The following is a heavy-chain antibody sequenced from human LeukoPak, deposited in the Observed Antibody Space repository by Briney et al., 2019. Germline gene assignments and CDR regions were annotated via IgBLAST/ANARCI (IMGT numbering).Heavy chain of an antibody. Sequence: GSLRLSCAASGFTFSSYAMSWVRQAPGKGLEWVSAISGSGGSTYYADSVKGRFTISRDNSKNTLYLQMNSLRAEDTAVYYCAKDSRHYSDSIGHPLDYWGQGTLVTVSS. J-gene: IGHJ4*02. CDR1: GFTFSSYA. D-gene: IGHD3-22*01. CDR2: ISGSGGST. V-gene: IGHV3-23*01. CDR3: AKDSRHYSDSIGHPLDY.